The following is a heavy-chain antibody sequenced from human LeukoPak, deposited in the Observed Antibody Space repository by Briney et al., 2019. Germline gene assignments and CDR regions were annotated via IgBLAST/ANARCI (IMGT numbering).Heavy chain of an antibody. J-gene: IGHJ4*02. D-gene: IGHD1-26*01. CDR1: GFTFSSYA. CDR2: ISSSSSYI. CDR3: ARGSSGSYLPDY. V-gene: IGHV3-21*01. Sequence: TGGSLRLSCAASGFTFSSYAMNWVCQAPGKGLEWVSSISSSSSYIYYADSVKGRFTISRDNAKNSLYLRMNSLRAEDTAMYYCARGSSGSYLPDYWGQGTLVTVSS.